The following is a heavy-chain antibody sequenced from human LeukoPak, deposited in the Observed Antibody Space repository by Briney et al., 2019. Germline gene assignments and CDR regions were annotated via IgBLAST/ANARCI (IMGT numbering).Heavy chain of an antibody. CDR1: GGSISSYY. CDR3: ARGRGNYYGMDV. Sequence: SETLSLTCTVSGGSISSYYWSWIRQPPGKGLEWIGYIYYSGGTNYNPSLKSRVTTSVDTSKNQFSLKLSSVTAADTAVYYCARGRGNYYGMDVWGQGTTVTVSS. J-gene: IGHJ6*02. V-gene: IGHV4-59*01. CDR2: IYYSGGT.